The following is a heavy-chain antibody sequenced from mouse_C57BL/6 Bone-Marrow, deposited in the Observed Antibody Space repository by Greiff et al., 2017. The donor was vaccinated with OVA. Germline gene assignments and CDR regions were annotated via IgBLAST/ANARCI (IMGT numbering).Heavy chain of an antibody. CDR3: ARSYDGPTGYFDY. CDR1: GYTFTSYG. Sequence: VHVKQSGAELVRPGSSVKMSCKTSGYTFTSYGINWVKQRPGQGLEWIGYIYIGNGYTEYNEKFKGKATLTSDTSSSTAYMQLSSLTSEDSAIYFCARSYDGPTGYFDYWGQGTTLTVSS. CDR2: IYIGNGYT. J-gene: IGHJ2*01. V-gene: IGHV1-58*01. D-gene: IGHD2-3*01.